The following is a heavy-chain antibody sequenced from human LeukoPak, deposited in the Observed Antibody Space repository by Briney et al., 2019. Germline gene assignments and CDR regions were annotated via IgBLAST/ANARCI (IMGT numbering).Heavy chain of an antibody. CDR3: AKWWYYYDSSGYYPHAFDI. CDR2: ISGSGGST. CDR1: GFTFSSYA. J-gene: IGHJ3*02. Sequence: GGSLRLSCAASGFTFSSYAMSWVRQAPGKGLEWVSAISGSGGSTYYADFVKGRFTISRDNSKNTLYLQMNSLRAEDTAVYYCAKWWYYYDSSGYYPHAFDIWGQGTMVAVSS. V-gene: IGHV3-23*01. D-gene: IGHD3-22*01.